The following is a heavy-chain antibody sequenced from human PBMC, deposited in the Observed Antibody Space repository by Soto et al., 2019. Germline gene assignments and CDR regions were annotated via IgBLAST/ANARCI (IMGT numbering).Heavy chain of an antibody. J-gene: IGHJ4*02. V-gene: IGHV3-15*01. CDR3: ATDSNDILTAPVGFDY. CDR1: GFTFSNAW. Sequence: PGGSLRLSCAGSGFTFSNAWMSWVRQAPGKGLEWVGRIKSKPVGGTIDYAAPVKGRFTISRDDSKNTVYLQMNSLKTEDTAVYYCATDSNDILTAPVGFDYWGQGTLVTVSS. CDR2: IKSKPVGGTI. D-gene: IGHD3-9*01.